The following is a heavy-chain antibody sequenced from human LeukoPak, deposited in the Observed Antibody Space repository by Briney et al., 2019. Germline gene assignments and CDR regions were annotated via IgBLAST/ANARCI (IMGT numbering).Heavy chain of an antibody. V-gene: IGHV5-51*01. J-gene: IGHJ4*02. CDR1: GYSFTSYW. CDR3: ARGGRALYYYDSRGYYHFDY. D-gene: IGHD3-22*01. CDR2: IYSGYSDT. Sequence: GESLKISCKGSGYSFTSYWIGWVRQMPGKGLEWMGIIYSGYSDTRYSPSFQGQVTISAEKSIRTAYLQWSSLKASETAMYYCARGGRALYYYDSRGYYHFDYWGQETVVTVSS.